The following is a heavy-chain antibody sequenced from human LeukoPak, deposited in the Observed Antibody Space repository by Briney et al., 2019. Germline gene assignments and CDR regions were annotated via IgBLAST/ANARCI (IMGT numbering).Heavy chain of an antibody. CDR2: IYYTGST. V-gene: IGHV4-59*11. J-gene: IGHJ4*02. CDR1: GGSISDHY. Sequence: KPSETLSLTCTVSGGSISDHYWSWIRQPPGKGLEWIGYIYYTGSTNYNPSLKSRVTISVDTSKNQFSLKLTSVTAADTAVYYCARGGNYYDNSGYIGSDYWGQGTLVTVSS. CDR3: ARGGNYYDNSGYIGSDY. D-gene: IGHD3-22*01.